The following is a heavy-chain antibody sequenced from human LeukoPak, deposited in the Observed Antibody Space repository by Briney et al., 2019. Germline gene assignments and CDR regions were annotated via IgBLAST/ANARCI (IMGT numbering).Heavy chain of an antibody. D-gene: IGHD5-18*01. CDR3: ARDRGYSYGYRDY. Sequence: GGSLRLSCAASGFTFSSYSMNWVRQAPGKGLEWVSSISSSSSYIYYADSVKGRFTISRDNAKNSLYLQMNSLRAEDTAVYYCARDRGYSYGYRDYGGEGPLVTVSS. CDR1: GFTFSSYS. V-gene: IGHV3-21*01. J-gene: IGHJ4*02. CDR2: ISSSSSYI.